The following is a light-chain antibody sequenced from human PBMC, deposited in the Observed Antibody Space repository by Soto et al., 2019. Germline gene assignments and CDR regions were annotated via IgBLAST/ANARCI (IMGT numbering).Light chain of an antibody. CDR1: SSNIGGYT. CDR2: SND. J-gene: IGLJ1*01. V-gene: IGLV1-44*01. CDR3: AAWDDSLNGLYV. Sequence: QSVVTEPPSSSGTPGQRVTVSCSGSSSNIGGYTVNWYQQLPGTAPKLLIFSNDRRPSGVPDRFSGSKSGTSASLAISGLQSEDEAEYYCAAWDDSLNGLYVFGTGTKVT.